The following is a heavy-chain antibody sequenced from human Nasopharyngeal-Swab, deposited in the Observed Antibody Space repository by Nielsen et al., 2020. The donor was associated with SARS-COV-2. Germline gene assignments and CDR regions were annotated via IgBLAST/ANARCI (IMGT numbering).Heavy chain of an antibody. V-gene: IGHV3-9*01. CDR1: GFTFDDYA. CDR3: AKDPHSYYYGSGSSYFDY. Sequence: SLKISCAASGFTFDDYAMHWVRQAPGKGLEWVSGISWNSGSIGYADSVKGRFTISRDNAKNSLYLQMNSLRAEDTAVYYCAKDPHSYYYGSGSSYFDYWGQGTLVTVSS. CDR2: ISWNSGSI. J-gene: IGHJ4*02. D-gene: IGHD3-10*01.